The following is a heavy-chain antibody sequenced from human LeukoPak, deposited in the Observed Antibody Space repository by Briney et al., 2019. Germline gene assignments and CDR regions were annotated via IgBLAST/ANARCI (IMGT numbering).Heavy chain of an antibody. J-gene: IGHJ3*02. CDR3: ATYRLVGATWDAFDI. Sequence: GASVTDTCMVSGYTLTELSMHWVRQAPGKGLDGMGGFDPEDGETIYAQKFQGRVTMTEDTSTDTAYMELSSLRSEDTAVYYCATYRLVGATWDAFDIWGQGTIVTVSS. V-gene: IGHV1-24*01. CDR1: GYTLTELS. CDR2: FDPEDGET. D-gene: IGHD1-26*01.